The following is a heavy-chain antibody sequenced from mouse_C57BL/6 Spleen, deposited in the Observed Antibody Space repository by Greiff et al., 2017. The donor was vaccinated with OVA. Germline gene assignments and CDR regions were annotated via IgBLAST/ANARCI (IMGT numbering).Heavy chain of an antibody. CDR2: INPSSGYT. J-gene: IGHJ2*01. CDR1: GYTFTSYT. V-gene: IGHV1-4*01. CDR3: AREGDDYDRNFDY. Sequence: VKLMESGAELARPGASVKMSCKASGYTFTSYTMHWVKQRPGQGLEWIGYINPSSGYTKYNQKFKDKATLTADKSSSTAYMQLSSLTSEDSAVYYCAREGDDYDRNFDYWGQGTTLTVSS. D-gene: IGHD2-4*01.